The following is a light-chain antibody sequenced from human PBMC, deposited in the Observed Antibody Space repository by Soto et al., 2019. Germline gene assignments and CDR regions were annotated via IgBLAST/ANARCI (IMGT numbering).Light chain of an antibody. Sequence: EIVLTQSPATLSLSPGERATLSCRASQSVSSYLAWYQQKPGQAPRLLMYEASNRATGIPARFSGGGSGTDFTLTITTLQPDDFATYYCQQYKNYWTFGQGTKVDIK. J-gene: IGKJ1*01. V-gene: IGKV3-11*01. CDR2: EAS. CDR3: QQYKNYWT. CDR1: QSVSSY.